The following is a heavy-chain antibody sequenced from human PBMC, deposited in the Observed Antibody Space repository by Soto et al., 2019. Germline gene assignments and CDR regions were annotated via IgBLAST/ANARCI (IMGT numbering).Heavy chain of an antibody. V-gene: IGHV4-30-2*03. CDR3: ATGYYDSSGYYYRYYYGMDV. CDR1: GGSISSDGSS. CDR2: IYDSGSS. D-gene: IGHD3-22*01. Sequence: SETLSLTCAVSGGSISSDGSSWSWIRQPPGKGLEWIGYIYDSGSSYYNPSLKSRVTISVDTSKNQFSLKLSSVTAADTAVYYCATGYYDSSGYYYRYYYGMDVWGQGTTVTVSS. J-gene: IGHJ6*02.